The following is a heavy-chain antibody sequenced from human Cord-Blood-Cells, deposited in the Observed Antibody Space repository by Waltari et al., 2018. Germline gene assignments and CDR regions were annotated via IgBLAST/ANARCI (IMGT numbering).Heavy chain of an antibody. J-gene: IGHJ4*02. V-gene: IGHV3-7*01. D-gene: IGHD3-10*01. Sequence: EVQLVESGGGLVQPGGSLRLSCAASGFTFSSYWMSWVRQAPGKGLGWVANIKRDGSEKYYVDAVKGRFTIPRDNAKNSLYLQMNSLRAEDTAVYYCARDRGVGGGISFDYWGQGTLVTVSS. CDR3: ARDRGVGGGISFDY. CDR2: IKRDGSEK. CDR1: GFTFSSYW.